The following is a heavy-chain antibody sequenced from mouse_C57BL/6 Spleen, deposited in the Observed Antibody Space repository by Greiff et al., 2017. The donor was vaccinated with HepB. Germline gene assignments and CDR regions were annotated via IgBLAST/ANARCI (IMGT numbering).Heavy chain of an antibody. J-gene: IGHJ2*01. CDR2: ISDGGSYT. V-gene: IGHV5-4*03. CDR1: GFTFSSYA. Sequence: DVMLVESGGGLVKPGGSLKLSCAASGFTFSSYAMSWVRQTPEKRLEWVATISDGGSYTYYPDNVKGRFTISRDNAKNNLYLQMSHLKSEDTAMYYCARKTSYYGSSYVGYFDYWGQGTTLTVSS. CDR3: ARKTSYYGSSYVGYFDY. D-gene: IGHD1-1*01.